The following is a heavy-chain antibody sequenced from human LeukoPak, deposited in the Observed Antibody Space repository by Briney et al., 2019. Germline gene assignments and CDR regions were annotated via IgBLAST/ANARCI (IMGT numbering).Heavy chain of an antibody. Sequence: SETLSLTCTVSGASISSYYWSWIRQPPGQGLEWIGYIYYSGSINYNPSLKSRVSISVDTSKNQFSLKLSSVTAADTAVYYCARGAYCGGDCYSYPHDAFDIWGQGTMVTVSS. CDR3: ARGAYCGGDCYSYPHDAFDI. V-gene: IGHV4-59*01. CDR2: IYYSGSI. D-gene: IGHD2-21*02. CDR1: GASISSYY. J-gene: IGHJ3*02.